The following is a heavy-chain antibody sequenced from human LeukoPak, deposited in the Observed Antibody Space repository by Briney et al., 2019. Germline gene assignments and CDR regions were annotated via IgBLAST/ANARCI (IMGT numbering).Heavy chain of an antibody. J-gene: IGHJ4*02. Sequence: TSVTVSCKASGFTFTSSAVQWVRQARGQRLEWIGWIVVGSGNTNYAQKFQERVTITRDMSTSPAYMELSSLRSEDTAVYYCAAAYRYFYDRGGYFDYWGQGTLVTVSS. CDR1: GFTFTSSA. V-gene: IGHV1-58*01. CDR2: IVVGSGNT. CDR3: AAAYRYFYDRGGYFDY. D-gene: IGHD3-22*01.